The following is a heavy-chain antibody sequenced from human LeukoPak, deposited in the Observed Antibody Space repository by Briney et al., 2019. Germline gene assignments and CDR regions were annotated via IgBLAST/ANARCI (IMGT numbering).Heavy chain of an antibody. J-gene: IGHJ6*04. CDR1: GFTFSSYE. D-gene: IGHD3-10*02. CDR2: ISSSGSTI. CDR3: AELGITMIGGV. V-gene: IGHV3-48*03. Sequence: GGSLRLSCAASGFTFSSYEMNWVRQAPGKGLGWVSYISSSGSTIYYADSVKGRFTISRDKAKNSMYLKMNRQRAEETAVYYCAELGITMIGGVWGKGTTVTISS.